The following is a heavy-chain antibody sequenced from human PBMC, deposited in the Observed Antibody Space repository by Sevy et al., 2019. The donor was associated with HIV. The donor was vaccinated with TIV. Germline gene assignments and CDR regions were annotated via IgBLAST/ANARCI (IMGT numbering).Heavy chain of an antibody. CDR2: TYYRSKWYN. J-gene: IGHJ4*02. D-gene: IGHD3-3*01. CDR1: GDSVSTNSAV. Sequence: KQSQTLSLTCAISGDSVSTNSAVWNWIRQSPSRGLEWLGRTYYRSKWYNDYSVSLKGRLTITPDTSKNQFSLHLKSVTADDTAVYFRARAGATIFGIVTMSFDVWGQGTLVTVSS. V-gene: IGHV6-1*01. CDR3: ARAGATIFGIVTMSFDV.